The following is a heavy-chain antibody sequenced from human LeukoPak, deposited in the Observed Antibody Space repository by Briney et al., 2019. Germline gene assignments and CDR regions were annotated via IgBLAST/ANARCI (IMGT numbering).Heavy chain of an antibody. CDR3: ARVFRDFWSGYHIDY. V-gene: IGHV4-59*12. D-gene: IGHD3-3*01. CDR1: GGSISSYY. CDR2: IYYSGSS. Sequence: SETLSLTCTVSGGSISSYYWTWIRQPPGKGLESIGYIYYSGSSDYNPSLKSRVTISVDTSKNQFSLKLSSVTAADTAVYYCARVFRDFWSGYHIDYWGQGTLVTVSS. J-gene: IGHJ4*02.